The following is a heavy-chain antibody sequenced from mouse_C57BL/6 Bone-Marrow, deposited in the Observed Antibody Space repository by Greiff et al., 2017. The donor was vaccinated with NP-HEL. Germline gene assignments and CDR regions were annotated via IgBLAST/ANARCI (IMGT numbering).Heavy chain of an antibody. Sequence: QVQLQQSGAELARPGASVKLSCKASGYTFTSYGISWVKQRTGQGLEWIGEIYPRSGNTYYNEKFKGKATLTADKSSSTGYMELRSLTSEDSAVYFCARWAQARAYWGQGTLVTVSA. CDR1: GYTFTSYG. CDR2: IYPRSGNT. CDR3: ARWAQARAY. J-gene: IGHJ3*01. V-gene: IGHV1-81*01. D-gene: IGHD3-2*02.